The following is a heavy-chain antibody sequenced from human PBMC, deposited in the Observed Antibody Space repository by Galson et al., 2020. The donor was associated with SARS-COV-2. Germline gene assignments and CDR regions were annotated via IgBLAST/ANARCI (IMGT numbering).Heavy chain of an antibody. CDR1: GFTFSSYS. CDR3: ARDMGWGYIAAAGTVDY. D-gene: IGHD6-13*01. CDR2: ISSSSSTI. Sequence: GGSLRLSCAASGFTFSSYSMNWVRQAPGKGLEWVSYISSSSSTIYYADSVKGRFTISRDNAKNSLYLQMNSLRAEDTAVYYCARDMGWGYIAAAGTVDYWGQGTLVTVSS. J-gene: IGHJ4*02. V-gene: IGHV3-48*04.